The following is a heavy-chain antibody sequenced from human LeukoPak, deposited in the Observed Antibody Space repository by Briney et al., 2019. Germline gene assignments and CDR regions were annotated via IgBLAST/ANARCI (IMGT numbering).Heavy chain of an antibody. CDR1: GGSISSSSYY. V-gene: IGHV4-39*01. Sequence: SETLSLTCTVSGGSISSSSYYWGWIRQPPGKGLEWIGSIYYSGSTYYNPSLKSRVTISVDTSKNQFSLKLSSVTAADTAVYYCARQGPVELSFDYWGQGTLVTVSS. CDR2: IYYSGST. D-gene: IGHD1-14*01. J-gene: IGHJ4*02. CDR3: ARQGPVELSFDY.